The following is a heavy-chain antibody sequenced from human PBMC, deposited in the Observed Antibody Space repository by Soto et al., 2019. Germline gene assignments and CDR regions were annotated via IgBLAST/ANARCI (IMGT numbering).Heavy chain of an antibody. Sequence: PSETLSLTCAVYGGSFSGYYWSWIRQPPGKGLEWIGEINHSGSTNYNPSLKSRVTISVDTSKNQFSLKLSSVTAADTAVYYCARLRYFDWLLYGPRGFDYWGQGTLLTVSS. J-gene: IGHJ4*02. CDR1: GGSFSGYY. CDR2: INHSGST. D-gene: IGHD3-9*01. V-gene: IGHV4-34*01. CDR3: ARLRYFDWLLYGPRGFDY.